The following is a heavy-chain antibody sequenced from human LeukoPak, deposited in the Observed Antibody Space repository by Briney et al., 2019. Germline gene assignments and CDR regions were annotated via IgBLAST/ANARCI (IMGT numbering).Heavy chain of an antibody. V-gene: IGHV1-24*01. D-gene: IGHD2-15*01. CDR2: FDPEDGET. J-gene: IGHJ4*02. Sequence: ASVKVSCKVSGYTLTELSMHWVRQAPGKGLEWMGGFDPEDGETIYAQKFQGRVTMTEDTSTDTAYMELSSLRSEDTAVYYCATGMVVAATNDFDYRGQGTLVTVSS. CDR3: ATGMVVAATNDFDY. CDR1: GYTLTELS.